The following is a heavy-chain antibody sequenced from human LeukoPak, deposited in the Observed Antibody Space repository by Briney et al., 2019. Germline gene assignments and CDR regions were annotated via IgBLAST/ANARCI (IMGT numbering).Heavy chain of an antibody. CDR3: ARDRPLYDFWSGYSNYYFDY. CDR2: IYHDGST. V-gene: IGHV4-4*02. D-gene: IGHD3-3*01. Sequence: SETLSLTCAVSGGSISSNNWWIWVRQSPEKGLEWIGEIYHDGSTNYNPSLKSRVTISMDKSKNQLSLKLNFVTAADTAVYYCARDRPLYDFWSGYSNYYFDYWGQGTLVTVSS. J-gene: IGHJ4*02. CDR1: GGSISSNNW.